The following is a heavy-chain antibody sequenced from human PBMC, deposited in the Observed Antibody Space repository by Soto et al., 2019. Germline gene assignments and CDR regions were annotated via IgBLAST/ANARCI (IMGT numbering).Heavy chain of an antibody. CDR3: ARDGHPWFGEIQNWFDP. CDR1: GFTFSSYS. J-gene: IGHJ5*02. Sequence: EVQLVESGGGLVQPGGSLRLSCAASGFTFSSYSMNWVRQAPGKGLEWVSYISSSSSTIYYADSVKGRFTISRDNAKNSLYREMNSLRAEDTAVYYCARDGHPWFGEIQNWFDPWGQGTLVTVSS. D-gene: IGHD3-10*01. CDR2: ISSSSSTI. V-gene: IGHV3-48*01.